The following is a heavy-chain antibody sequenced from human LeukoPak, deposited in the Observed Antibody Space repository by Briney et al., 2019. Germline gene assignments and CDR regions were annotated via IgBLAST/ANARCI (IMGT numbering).Heavy chain of an antibody. CDR3: ASLNDYGDYYFDY. V-gene: IGHV4-59*08. J-gene: IGHJ4*02. Sequence: SETLSLTCTVSGGSISSYYWSWIRQPPGKGLEWIGYMYYNRSTNYNPSLKSRVTISVDTSKNQFSLKLSSVTAADTAVYYCASLNDYGDYYFDYWGQGTLVTVSS. D-gene: IGHD4-17*01. CDR2: MYYNRST. CDR1: GGSISSYY.